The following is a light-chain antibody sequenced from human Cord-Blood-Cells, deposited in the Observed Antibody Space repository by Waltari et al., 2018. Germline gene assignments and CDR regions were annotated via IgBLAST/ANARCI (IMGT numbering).Light chain of an antibody. Sequence: QSALTQPASVSGSPGQSITIPCTGTSSAVGGYHYVSRYQQHPGKTPKLMIYEVSNRPSGVSNRFSVSKSGNTASLTISGLQAEDEADYYCSSYTSSSTLDVVFGGGTKLTVL. J-gene: IGLJ2*01. CDR2: EVS. CDR3: SSYTSSSTLDVV. CDR1: SSAVGGYHY. V-gene: IGLV2-14*01.